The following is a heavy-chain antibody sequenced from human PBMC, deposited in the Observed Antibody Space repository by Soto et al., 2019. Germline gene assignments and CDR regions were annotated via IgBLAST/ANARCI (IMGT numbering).Heavy chain of an antibody. CDR1: GFTFSSYA. J-gene: IGHJ4*02. V-gene: IGHV3-23*01. D-gene: IGHD4-4*01. Sequence: GGSLRLSCAASGFTFSSYAMSWVRQAPGKGLEWVSTISAGGDNTYYADSVKGRFSISRDNSKNTLYLQMNSLRAEDTAVYYCAKDVDYRNYVNSFDYWGQGTLVTVSS. CDR2: ISAGGDNT. CDR3: AKDVDYRNYVNSFDY.